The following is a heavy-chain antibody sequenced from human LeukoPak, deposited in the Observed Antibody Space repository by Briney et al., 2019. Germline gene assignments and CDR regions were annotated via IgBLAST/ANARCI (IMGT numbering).Heavy chain of an antibody. D-gene: IGHD3-3*01. Sequence: GASVKVSCKASGGTFSSYAISWVRQAPGQGLEWMGRIIPIFGTANYAQKFQGRVTITTDESTSTAYMELSSLRSEDTAVYYCARSKDYDFWSGYRNWFDPWGQGTLVTVSS. J-gene: IGHJ5*02. CDR3: ARSKDYDFWSGYRNWFDP. CDR2: IIPIFGTA. CDR1: GGTFSSYA. V-gene: IGHV1-69*05.